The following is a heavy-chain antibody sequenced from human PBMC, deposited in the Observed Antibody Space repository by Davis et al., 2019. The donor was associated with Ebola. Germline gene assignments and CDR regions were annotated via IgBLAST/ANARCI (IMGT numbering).Heavy chain of an antibody. CDR3: ARSLPYYDILTGWGRGFYYYYGMDV. CDR1: GYTFTGYY. J-gene: IGHJ6*04. V-gene: IGHV1-2*06. CDR2: INPNSGGT. Sequence: AASVKVSCKASGYTFTGYYMHWVRQAPGQGLEWMGRINPNSGGTDYAQKFQGRVTMTRDTSISTAFMELGRLRSEDTAVYYCARSLPYYDILTGWGRGFYYYYGMDVWGKGTTVTVSS. D-gene: IGHD3-9*01.